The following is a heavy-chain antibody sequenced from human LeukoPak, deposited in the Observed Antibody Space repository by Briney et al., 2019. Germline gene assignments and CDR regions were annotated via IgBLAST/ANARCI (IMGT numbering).Heavy chain of an antibody. Sequence: ASVKVPCKASGYTFTRYYMHWVRQAPGQALEWMGWINPHSGGTKNAQKFQGRVTMTSDTPITTAYVDLSGLGSDATAVYYCARGGSISGTYFGFDYWGQGTQVTISS. D-gene: IGHD3-10*01. V-gene: IGHV1-2*02. CDR3: ARGGSISGTYFGFDY. CDR2: INPHSGGT. J-gene: IGHJ4*02. CDR1: GYTFTRYY.